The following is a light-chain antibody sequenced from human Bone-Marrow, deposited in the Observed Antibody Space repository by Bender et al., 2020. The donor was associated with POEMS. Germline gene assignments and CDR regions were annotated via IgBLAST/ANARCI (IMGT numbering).Light chain of an antibody. J-gene: IGLJ1*01. V-gene: IGLV2-8*01. CDR1: GSDVGGYHL. CDR2: AVS. Sequence: QSALTQPASVSGSPGQSVTISCTGTGSDVGGYHLVSWYQQHPGKAPKVLIYAVSKRPSGVPDRFSGSKSGNTASLTVSGLQPEDEADYYCSSYAGSNNYVFGTATKVTVL. CDR3: SSYAGSNNYV.